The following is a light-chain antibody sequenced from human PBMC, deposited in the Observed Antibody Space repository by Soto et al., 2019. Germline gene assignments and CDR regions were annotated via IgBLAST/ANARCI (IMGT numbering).Light chain of an antibody. J-gene: IGKJ2*01. Sequence: DIQMTQSPSTLSASVGDRVTITCRASQSMDRWLAWYQQKPGKAPKLLIYRASSLESGVPSRFSGSGSGTEFTLTISSLQPDDFPAYYCQQYKTYTYTFAQGTKLEIK. V-gene: IGKV1-5*03. CDR1: QSMDRW. CDR3: QQYKTYTYT. CDR2: RAS.